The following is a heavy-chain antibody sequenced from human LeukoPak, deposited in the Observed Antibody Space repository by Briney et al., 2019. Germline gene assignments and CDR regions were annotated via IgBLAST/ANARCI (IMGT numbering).Heavy chain of an antibody. CDR1: GYTLTELS. CDR3: ATGLHDYYDYVWGSLGD. CDR2: FDPEDGET. D-gene: IGHD3-16*01. J-gene: IGHJ4*02. V-gene: IGHV1-24*01. Sequence: ASVKVSCKVSGYTLTELSMHWVRQAPGKGLEWMGGFDPEDGETIYAQKFQGRVTMTEDTSTDTAYMELSSLRSEDTAVHYCATGLHDYYDYVWGSLGDWGQGTLVTVSS.